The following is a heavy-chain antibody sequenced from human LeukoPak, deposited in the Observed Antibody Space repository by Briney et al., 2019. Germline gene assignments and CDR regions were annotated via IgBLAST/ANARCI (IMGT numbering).Heavy chain of an antibody. Sequence: SETLSLTCDVYGGSFSGYYWSWIRQPPEKGLEWIGEINHSGSTNYNPSLKSRVTISVDTSKNQFSLKLSSVTAADTAVYYCARRSRAIVVVPAAKRGSYYFDYWGQGTLVTVSS. J-gene: IGHJ4*02. CDR2: INHSGST. V-gene: IGHV4-34*01. CDR1: GGSFSGYY. CDR3: ARRSRAIVVVPAAKRGSYYFDY. D-gene: IGHD2-2*01.